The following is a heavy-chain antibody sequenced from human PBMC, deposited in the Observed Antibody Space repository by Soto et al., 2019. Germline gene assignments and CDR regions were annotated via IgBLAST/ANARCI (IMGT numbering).Heavy chain of an antibody. V-gene: IGHV3-23*01. J-gene: IGHJ4*02. D-gene: IGHD6-25*01. CDR1: GFTFSNYA. Sequence: EVQLLESGGGLVQPGRSLRLSCAASGFTFSNYAMSWVRQAPGQGLDWVSAISGSGATTYYADSVKGRFTISRDNSKNTLFLQMNSLRAEDAAVYYCAKFFVETGSNSGWPWSFHYWGQGTRVTVSS. CDR3: AKFFVETGSNSGWPWSFHY. CDR2: ISGSGATT.